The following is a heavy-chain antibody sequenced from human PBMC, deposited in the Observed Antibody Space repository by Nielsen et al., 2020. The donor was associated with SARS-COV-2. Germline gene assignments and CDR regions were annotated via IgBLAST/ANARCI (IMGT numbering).Heavy chain of an antibody. Sequence: ASVKVSCKVSGYTLTELSMHWVRQAPGQGLEWMGWINPNSGGTNYAQKFQGRVTMTRDTSISTAYMELSRLRSDDTAVYYCARGWGELSSGSMDVWGQGTTVTVSS. CDR3: ARGWGELSSGSMDV. V-gene: IGHV1-2*02. CDR1: GYTLTELS. CDR2: INPNSGGT. J-gene: IGHJ6*02. D-gene: IGHD3-16*02.